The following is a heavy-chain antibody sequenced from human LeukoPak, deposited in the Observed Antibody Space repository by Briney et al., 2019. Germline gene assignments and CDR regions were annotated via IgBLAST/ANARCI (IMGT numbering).Heavy chain of an antibody. CDR2: MNPNSGNT. V-gene: IGHV1-8*01. J-gene: IGHJ4*02. Sequence: ASVKVSRKASGYTFTSYDINWVRQAPGQGLEWMGWMNPNSGNTGYAQKFQGRVTMTRNTSISTAYMELSSLRSEDTAVYYCARFRGNIAAAGDYWGQGTLVTVSS. CDR3: ARFRGNIAAAGDY. D-gene: IGHD6-13*01. CDR1: GYTFTSYD.